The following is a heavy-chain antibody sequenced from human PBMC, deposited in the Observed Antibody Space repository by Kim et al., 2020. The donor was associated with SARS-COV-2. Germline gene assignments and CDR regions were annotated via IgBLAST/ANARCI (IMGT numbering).Heavy chain of an antibody. CDR1: GGTFSSYA. V-gene: IGHV1-69*13. Sequence: SVKVSCKASGGTFSSYAISWVRQAPGQGLEWMGGIIPIFGTANYAQKFQGRVTITADESTSTAYMELSSLRSEDTAVYYCASGIDIRYYYYYGMDVWGQGTTVTVSS. CDR3: ASGIDIRYYYYYGMDV. J-gene: IGHJ6*02. CDR2: IIPIFGTA. D-gene: IGHD1-26*01.